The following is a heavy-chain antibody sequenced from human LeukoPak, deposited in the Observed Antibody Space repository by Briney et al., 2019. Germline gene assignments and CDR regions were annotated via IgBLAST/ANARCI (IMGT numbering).Heavy chain of an antibody. CDR1: GFTFSSYW. V-gene: IGHV3-7*01. Sequence: GGSLRLSCAASGFTFSSYWMSWVRQAPGKGPEWVANIKQDGSEKYYVDSVKGRFTISRDNAKNSLYLQMNSLRAEDTAVYYCARDGDCSSTSCYTGTIDYWGQGTLVTVSS. CDR3: ARDGDCSSTSCYTGTIDY. CDR2: IKQDGSEK. D-gene: IGHD2-2*02. J-gene: IGHJ4*02.